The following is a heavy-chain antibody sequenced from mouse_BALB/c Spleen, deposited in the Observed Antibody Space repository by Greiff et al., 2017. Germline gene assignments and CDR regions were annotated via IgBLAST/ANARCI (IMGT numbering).Heavy chain of an antibody. CDR1: GFDITDTY. CDR3: ARGYGAMDY. CDR2: IDPANGNT. D-gene: IGHD1-1*01. Sequence: EVQLQQSGAELVKPGASVKLSCTASGFDITDTYMNWVKQRPEKGLEWIGRIDPANGNTKYDPKFQGKATITADTASNTAYLQLSSLTSEDTAVYYCARGYGAMDYWGQGTSVTVSS. J-gene: IGHJ4*01. V-gene: IGHV14-3*02.